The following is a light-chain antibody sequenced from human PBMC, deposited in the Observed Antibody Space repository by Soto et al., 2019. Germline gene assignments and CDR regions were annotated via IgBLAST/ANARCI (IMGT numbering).Light chain of an antibody. J-gene: IGKJ4*01. Sequence: DTQMNQSPSSLSASVGDRVTITCRTSQNISSSLNWYQQKPGKAPKLLIYAASSLQSGVPSRFSGSGSGTDFTLTISSLQPEDFATYFCQQSYNTLALSFGGGTKVEIK. CDR3: QQSYNTLALS. CDR2: AAS. CDR1: QNISSS. V-gene: IGKV1-39*01.